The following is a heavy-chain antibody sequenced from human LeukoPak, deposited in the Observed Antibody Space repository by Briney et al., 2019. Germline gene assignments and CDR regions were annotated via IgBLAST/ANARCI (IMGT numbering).Heavy chain of an antibody. Sequence: GGSLRLSCAVSGFSVSSFGMSWVRQAPGKGLEWISAISLNGETTWYADSVKGRLTISRDNSKNTLYLQLTSLRAEDTAVYYCAQGFSSGWYPYWGQGSLVSVSS. CDR3: AQGFSSGWYPY. J-gene: IGHJ4*02. CDR1: GFSVSSFG. D-gene: IGHD6-19*01. CDR2: ISLNGETT. V-gene: IGHV3-23*01.